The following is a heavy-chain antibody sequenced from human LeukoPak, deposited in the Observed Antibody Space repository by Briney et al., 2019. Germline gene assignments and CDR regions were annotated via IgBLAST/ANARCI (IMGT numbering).Heavy chain of an antibody. CDR3: AHTPGGYCGGGRCYTPYQFDY. J-gene: IGHJ4*02. CDR2: IYWNDDK. D-gene: IGHD2-15*01. Sequence: ESGPTLVNPTQTLTLTCTFSGFSLSTSGVGVGWIRQPPGKALEWLAIIYWNDDKRYSPSLKSRLTITKDTSKNQVVLTMTNMDPVDTATYYCAHTPGGYCGGGRCYTPYQFDYWGQGNLVTVSS. V-gene: IGHV2-5*01. CDR1: GFSLSTSGVG.